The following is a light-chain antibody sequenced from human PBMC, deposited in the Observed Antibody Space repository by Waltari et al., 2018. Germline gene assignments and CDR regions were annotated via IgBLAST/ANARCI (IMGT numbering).Light chain of an antibody. Sequence: DNVWPHSRLSVSLTLGRRWSFSCRPSQSLVHSDGNTYLHWFQQRPGQSPRRLIFKVSNRDSGVPDRFSGSGSGTDFTLKISMVEAEDVGVYYCMQGTHWPRTFGQGTKLEIK. CDR3: MQGTHWPRT. CDR2: KVS. CDR1: QSLVHSDGNTY. V-gene: IGKV2-30*02. J-gene: IGKJ2*01.